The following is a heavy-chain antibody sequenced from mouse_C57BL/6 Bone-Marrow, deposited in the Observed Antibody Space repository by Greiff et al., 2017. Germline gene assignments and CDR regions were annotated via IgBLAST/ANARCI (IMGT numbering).Heavy chain of an antibody. Sequence: EVQLQQSGPELVKPGASVKISCKASGYTFTDYYMNWVKQSHGKSLEWIGDINPNNGGTSYNQKFKGKATLTVDKSSSTAYMELRSLTSEDSAVYYCARGITTVRAWFAYWGQGTLVTVSA. D-gene: IGHD1-1*01. J-gene: IGHJ3*01. CDR3: ARGITTVRAWFAY. CDR1: GYTFTDYY. CDR2: INPNNGGT. V-gene: IGHV1-26*01.